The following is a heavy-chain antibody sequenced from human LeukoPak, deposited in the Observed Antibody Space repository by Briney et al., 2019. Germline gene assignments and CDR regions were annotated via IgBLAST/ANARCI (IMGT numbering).Heavy chain of an antibody. CDR1: GFTFSSYS. D-gene: IGHD3-10*01. CDR2: ISSASNTI. V-gene: IGHV3-48*01. CDR3: ARDGWFGDNNLFDP. J-gene: IGHJ5*02. Sequence: PGESLRLSCAASGFTFSSYSMNWVRQAPGKGLEWVSYISSASNTIYYADSVKGRFTISRDNAKNSLYLQMNSLRAEDTAMYYCARDGWFGDNNLFDPWGQGTLVTVSS.